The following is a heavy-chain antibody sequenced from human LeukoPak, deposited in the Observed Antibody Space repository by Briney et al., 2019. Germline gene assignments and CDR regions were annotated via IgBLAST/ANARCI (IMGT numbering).Heavy chain of an antibody. CDR1: GFTFSSYR. Sequence: GGSLRLSCAASGFTFSSYRMNWVRQAPGKGLEWVSYMNSSDTTIYYADSVKGRFTISRDNAKNSLYLQMNSLRDEDTAVYYCARGTRTGYCSGGSCYHSFDYWGQGTLVTVSS. D-gene: IGHD2-15*01. CDR3: ARGTRTGYCSGGSCYHSFDY. J-gene: IGHJ4*02. V-gene: IGHV3-48*02. CDR2: MNSSDTTI.